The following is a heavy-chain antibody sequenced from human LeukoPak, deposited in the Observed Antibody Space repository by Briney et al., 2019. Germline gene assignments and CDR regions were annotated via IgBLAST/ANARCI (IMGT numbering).Heavy chain of an antibody. CDR2: IHYSGST. CDR3: ARLDEGSNNWFDS. J-gene: IGHJ5*01. V-gene: IGHV4-59*08. CDR1: GGSISSYY. Sequence: SETLSLTCTVSGGSISSYYWSWIRQPPGKGLEWIGYIHYSGSTKYNPSLKSRVTISVDTSKNQFSLKLTSVTAADTAEYYCARLDEGSNNWFDSWGQGTLVTVSS. D-gene: IGHD3-10*01.